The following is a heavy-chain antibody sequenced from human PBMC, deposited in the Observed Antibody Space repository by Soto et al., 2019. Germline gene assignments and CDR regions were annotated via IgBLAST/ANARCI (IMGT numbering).Heavy chain of an antibody. CDR2: VFHTGFT. CDR1: GGSVSGSYYY. D-gene: IGHD1-1*01. CDR3: ATSQKGYNWNYFHH. J-gene: IGHJ4*02. V-gene: IGHV4-39*01. Sequence: QLQLEESGPGLVKPSETLSLTCAVSGGSVSGSYYYWAWLRQSPGKGPEWIGSVFHTGFTSYNPSLESRVSVSVDTSKSQFSLKLSAVTASDTAVYYCATSQKGYNWNYFHHWGQGALVTVSS.